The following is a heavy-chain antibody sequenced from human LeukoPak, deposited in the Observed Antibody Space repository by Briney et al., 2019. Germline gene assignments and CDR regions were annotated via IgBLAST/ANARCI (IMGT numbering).Heavy chain of an antibody. Sequence: ASVTVSCKASGYTFTGYYMHWVRQAPGQGLEWMGIINPSGGSTSYAQKFQGRVTMTRDMSTSTVYMELSSLRSEDTAVYYCAREPSGSYFYYYYYYMDVWGKGTTVTVSS. D-gene: IGHD1-26*01. CDR2: INPSGGST. V-gene: IGHV1-46*01. J-gene: IGHJ6*03. CDR3: AREPSGSYFYYYYYYMDV. CDR1: GYTFTGYY.